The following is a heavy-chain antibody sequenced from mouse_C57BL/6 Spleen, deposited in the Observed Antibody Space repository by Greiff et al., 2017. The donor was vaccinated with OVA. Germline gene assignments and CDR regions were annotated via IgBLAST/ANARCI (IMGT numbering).Heavy chain of an antibody. CDR1: GYTFTDYY. CDR2: IYPGSGNT. J-gene: IGHJ3*01. V-gene: IGHV1-76*01. Sequence: VQLQESGAELVRPGASVKLSCKASGYTFTDYYINWVKQRPGQGLEWIARIYPGSGNTYYNEKFKGKATLTAEKSSSTAYMQLSSLTSEDSAVYFCASPLYYDYDAFAYWGQGTLVTVSA. CDR3: ASPLYYDYDAFAY. D-gene: IGHD2-4*01.